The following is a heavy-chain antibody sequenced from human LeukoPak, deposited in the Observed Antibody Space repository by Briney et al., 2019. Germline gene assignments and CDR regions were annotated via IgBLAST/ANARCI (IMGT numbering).Heavy chain of an antibody. CDR2: VNPNSGGT. J-gene: IGHJ6*03. CDR1: GYTFTGYY. D-gene: IGHD2/OR15-2a*01. V-gene: IGHV1-2*02. Sequence: ASVKVSCKASGYTFTGYYMHWVRQAPGQGLEWMGWVNPNSGGTNYAQKFQGRVTMTRDTSISTAYMELSRLRSDDTAVYYCARDPRNYYYYMDVWGKGTTVTVSS. CDR3: ARDPRNYYYYMDV.